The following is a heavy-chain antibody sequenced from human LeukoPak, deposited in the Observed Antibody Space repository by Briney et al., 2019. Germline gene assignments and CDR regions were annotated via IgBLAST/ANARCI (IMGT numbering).Heavy chain of an antibody. V-gene: IGHV3-23*01. J-gene: IGHJ4*02. CDR2: VSGTAINT. CDR3: AKDLGLLGSGSYFFDY. Sequence: GGSLRLSCAASGFTFSSYAMSWVRQAPGKGLQWVSAVSGTAINTYYADSVKGRFTISRDNSKNTLYLQMNSLRAEDTAVYYCAKDLGLLGSGSYFFDYWGQGILVTVSS. D-gene: IGHD3-10*01. CDR1: GFTFSSYA.